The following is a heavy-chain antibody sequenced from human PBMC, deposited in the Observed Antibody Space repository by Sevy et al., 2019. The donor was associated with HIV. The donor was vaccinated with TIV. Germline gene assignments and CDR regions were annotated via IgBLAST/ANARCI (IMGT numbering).Heavy chain of an antibody. J-gene: IGHJ4*02. V-gene: IGHV3-13*04. Sequence: GGSLRLSCAASESSFNGFDIHWVRQAPGKGLEWVSGIGTAHNTNYPASVKGRFTISRENVKNSAFLQMNSLRAGDTAVYYCATARAGAAFFFEYWGQGVLVTVSS. CDR1: ESSFNGFD. CDR3: ATARAGAAFFFEY. D-gene: IGHD2-15*01. CDR2: IGTAHNT.